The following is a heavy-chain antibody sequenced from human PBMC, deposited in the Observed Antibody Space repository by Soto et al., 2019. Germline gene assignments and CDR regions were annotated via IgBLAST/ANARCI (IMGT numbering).Heavy chain of an antibody. CDR1: GGSFSGYY. V-gene: IGHV4-34*01. CDR3: ARARYSGFNYYYYGMDV. J-gene: IGHJ6*02. D-gene: IGHD1-1*01. CDR2: INHSGST. Sequence: PSETLSLTCAVYGGSFSGYYWSWIRQPPGKGLEWIGEINHSGSTNYNPSLKSRVTISVDTSKDQFSLKLSSVTAADTAVYYCARARYSGFNYYYYGMDVWGQGTTVTVSS.